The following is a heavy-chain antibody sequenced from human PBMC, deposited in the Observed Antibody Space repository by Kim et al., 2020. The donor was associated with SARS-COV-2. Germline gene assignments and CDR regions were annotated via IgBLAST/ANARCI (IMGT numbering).Heavy chain of an antibody. V-gene: IGHV3-23*01. CDR2: ISGSGGST. Sequence: GGSLRLSCAASGFTFSSYAMSWVRQAPGKGLEWVSAISGSGGSTYYADSVKGRITISRDNSKNTLYLQMNSLRAEDTAVYYCAKVRARLLGYYYYGMDVWGQGTTVTVSS. CDR3: AKVRARLLGYYYYGMDV. D-gene: IGHD2-8*02. J-gene: IGHJ6*02. CDR1: GFTFSSYA.